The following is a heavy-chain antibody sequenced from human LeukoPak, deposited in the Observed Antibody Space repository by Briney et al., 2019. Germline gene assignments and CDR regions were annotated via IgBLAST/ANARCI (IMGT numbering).Heavy chain of an antibody. CDR1: GYTFTGYY. CDR2: INPNSGGT. D-gene: IGHD3-16*01. CDR3: ARVIWEYFDY. Sequence: ASVKVSCKASGYTFTGYYMHWLRQAPGQGPEWMGRINPNSGGTNYAQKFQGRVTMTRDTSISTAYMELSRLRSDDTAVYYCARVIWEYFDYWGQGTLVTVSS. J-gene: IGHJ4*02. V-gene: IGHV1-2*06.